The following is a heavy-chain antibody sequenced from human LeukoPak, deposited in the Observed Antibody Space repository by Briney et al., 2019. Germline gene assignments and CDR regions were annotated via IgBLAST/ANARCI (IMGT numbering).Heavy chain of an antibody. D-gene: IGHD3-3*01. CDR1: GFTFSSYS. Sequence: PGGSLRLSCAASGFTFSSYSMNWVRQAPGKGLEWVSYISSSSSTIYYADSVKGRFTISRDNAKNSLYLQMNSLRPEDTALYYCAKDRSEFWSGYYDAFDMWGQGTMVTVSS. CDR3: AKDRSEFWSGYYDAFDM. V-gene: IGHV3-48*01. CDR2: ISSSSSTI. J-gene: IGHJ3*02.